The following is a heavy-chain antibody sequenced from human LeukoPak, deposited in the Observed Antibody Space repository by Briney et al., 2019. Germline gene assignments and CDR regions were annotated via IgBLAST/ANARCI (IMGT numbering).Heavy chain of an antibody. Sequence: GESLKISCKGSGYSFTGYWIGWGRQMPGKGLGWRGIIYPGDSDTRYSPSLQGQVTISADKSISTAYLQWSSLKASDTAMYYCARSGGGWYGVEYFQPWGQGTLVTVSS. V-gene: IGHV5-51*01. CDR1: GYSFTGYW. J-gene: IGHJ1*01. CDR3: ARSGGGWYGVEYFQP. D-gene: IGHD6-19*01. CDR2: IYPGDSDT.